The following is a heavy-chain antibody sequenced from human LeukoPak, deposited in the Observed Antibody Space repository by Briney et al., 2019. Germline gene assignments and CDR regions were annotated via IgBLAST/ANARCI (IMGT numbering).Heavy chain of an antibody. J-gene: IGHJ6*02. V-gene: IGHV3-15*01. CDR2: IKSKTDGGTT. CDR3: TTGFDYYYYGMDV. CDR1: GFTFSNAW. Sequence: PGGSLRLSCAASGFTFSNAWMSWVRQAPGKGLEWVGRIKSKTDGGTTDYAAPVKGRFTISRDDSKNTLYLQMNSLKTEDTAVYYCTTGFDYYYYGMDVWGQGTTVTVSS.